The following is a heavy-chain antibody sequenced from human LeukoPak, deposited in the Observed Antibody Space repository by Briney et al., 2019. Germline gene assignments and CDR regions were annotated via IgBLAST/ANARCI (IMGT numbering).Heavy chain of an antibody. CDR1: GFTFSSYA. V-gene: IGHV3-64*01. D-gene: IGHD5-24*01. CDR2: ISSNGGST. Sequence: PGGSLRLSCAASGFTFSSYAMSWVRQAPGKGLEWVSAISSNGGSTYYANSVKGRFTISRDNSKNTLYLQMGSPRAGDMAVYYCARSPVRDGYNIFDYWGQGTLVTVSS. J-gene: IGHJ4*02. CDR3: ARSPVRDGYNIFDY.